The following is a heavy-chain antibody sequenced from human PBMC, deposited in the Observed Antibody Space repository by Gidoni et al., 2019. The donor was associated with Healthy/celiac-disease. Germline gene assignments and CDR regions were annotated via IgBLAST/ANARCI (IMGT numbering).Heavy chain of an antibody. D-gene: IGHD5-18*01. CDR1: GGSISSYY. J-gene: IGHJ4*02. Sequence: QVQLQESGPGLVKPSETLSLTCTVPGGSISSYYWSWIRQPPGKGLEWIGYIYYSGSTNYNPSLKSRVTISVDTSKNQFSLKLSSVTAADTAVYYCARDIRGYSYGLFDYWGQGTLVTVSS. CDR2: IYYSGST. CDR3: ARDIRGYSYGLFDY. V-gene: IGHV4-59*01.